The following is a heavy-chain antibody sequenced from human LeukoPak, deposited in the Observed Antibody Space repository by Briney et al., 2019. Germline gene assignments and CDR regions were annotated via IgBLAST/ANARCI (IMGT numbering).Heavy chain of an antibody. CDR1: GFTFSSYS. V-gene: IGHV3-21*01. CDR2: ISSSSSYI. Sequence: GGSLRLSCAASGFTFSSYSMNWVRQAPGKGLEWVSSISSSSSYIYYADSVKGRFTISRDNAKNSLYLQMNSLRAEDTAVYYCAREIHLGELSPPLGAFVIWGQGTLVTVSS. D-gene: IGHD3-16*02. CDR3: AREIHLGELSPPLGAFVI. J-gene: IGHJ4*02.